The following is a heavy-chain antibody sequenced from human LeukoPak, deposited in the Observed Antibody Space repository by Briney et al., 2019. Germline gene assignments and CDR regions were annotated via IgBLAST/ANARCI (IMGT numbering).Heavy chain of an antibody. CDR3: ARDSGYTTSPGY. J-gene: IGHJ4*02. D-gene: IGHD3-16*02. CDR2: INWNGGST. CDR1: GFTFDDYG. Sequence: PGGYLRLSCVASGFTFDDYGMSWVRQAPGKGLEWVSGINWNGGSTGYADSVKGRFTISRDNAKNSLYLQMNSLRAEDTALYYCARDSGYTTSPGYWGQGTLVTVSS. V-gene: IGHV3-20*04.